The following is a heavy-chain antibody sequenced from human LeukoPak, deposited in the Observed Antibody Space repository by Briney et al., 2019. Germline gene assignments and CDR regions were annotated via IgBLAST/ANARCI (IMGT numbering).Heavy chain of an antibody. Sequence: PSETLSLTCTVSGGSISSSSYYWGWIRQPPGKGLEWIGSIYYSGSTYYNLSLKSRVTISVDTSKKQFSLKLNSVTAADTAVYYCARQWGFMGATTGGFDYWGQGTLVTVSS. D-gene: IGHD1-26*01. CDR1: GGSISSSSYY. CDR3: ARQWGFMGATTGGFDY. V-gene: IGHV4-39*01. J-gene: IGHJ4*02. CDR2: IYYSGST.